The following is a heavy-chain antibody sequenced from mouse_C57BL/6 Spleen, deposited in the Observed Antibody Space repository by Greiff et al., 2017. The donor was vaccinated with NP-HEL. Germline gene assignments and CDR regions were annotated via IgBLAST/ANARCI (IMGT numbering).Heavy chain of an antibody. Sequence: QVQLQQSGPGLVQPSQSLSITCTVSGFSLTSYGVHWVRQSPGKGLEWLGVIWRGGSTDYNAAFMSRLSITKDNSKSQVFFKMNSLQADDTAIYYCATAYDYDPYYFDYWGQGTTLTVSS. D-gene: IGHD2-4*01. CDR3: ATAYDYDPYYFDY. J-gene: IGHJ2*01. CDR2: IWRGGST. CDR1: GFSLTSYG. V-gene: IGHV2-5*01.